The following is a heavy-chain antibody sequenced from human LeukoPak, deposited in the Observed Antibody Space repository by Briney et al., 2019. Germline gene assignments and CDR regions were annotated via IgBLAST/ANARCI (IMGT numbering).Heavy chain of an antibody. D-gene: IGHD3-10*01. J-gene: IGHJ3*02. CDR2: IYYSGST. V-gene: IGHV4-59*08. CDR1: GGSISSYY. CDR3: ARVYLLQSAFDI. Sequence: KTSETLSLTCTVSGGSISSYYWSWIRQPPGKGLEWIGYIYYSGSTNYNPSLKSRVTISVDTSKNQFSLKLSSVTAADTAVYYCARVYLLQSAFDIWGQGIMVTVSS.